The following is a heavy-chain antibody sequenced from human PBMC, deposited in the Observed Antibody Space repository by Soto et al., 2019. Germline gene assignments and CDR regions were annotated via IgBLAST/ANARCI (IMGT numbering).Heavy chain of an antibody. D-gene: IGHD2-8*01. CDR1: GFTFSNYD. CDR3: ARDIESVTAKHFVYYYAMDG. Sequence: ASVKVTCKASGFTFSNYDLNWVRQAAGQGLEWMGWVSANNGHTYNAQNLQGRVSKTTDKSTSTAYMELRGLTFDDTAVYYCARDIESVTAKHFVYYYAMDGWGQGTTVTVSS. J-gene: IGHJ6*02. V-gene: IGHV1-18*01. CDR2: VSANNGHT.